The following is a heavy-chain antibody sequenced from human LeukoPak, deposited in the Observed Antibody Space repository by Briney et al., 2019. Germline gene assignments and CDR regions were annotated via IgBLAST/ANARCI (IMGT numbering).Heavy chain of an antibody. CDR2: INPSGGST. J-gene: IGHJ4*02. D-gene: IGHD1-26*01. V-gene: IGHV1-46*01. CDR3: ARVILGARAFDY. Sequence: GASVKVSCKASGYTFTSYYMHWVRQAPGQGLEWTGIINPSGGSTSYAQKFQGRVTMTRDTSTSTVYMELSSLRSEDTAVYYCARVILGARAFDYWGQGTLVTVSS. CDR1: GYTFTSYY.